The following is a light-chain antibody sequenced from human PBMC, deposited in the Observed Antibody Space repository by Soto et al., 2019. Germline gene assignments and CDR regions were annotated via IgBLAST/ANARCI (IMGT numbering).Light chain of an antibody. CDR2: DAS. CDR1: QSISSY. V-gene: IGKV3-11*01. CDR3: QQRSNWPGT. Sequence: TQSPSSLSASLGDRVTITCRASQSISSYLAWYQQKPGQAPRLLIYDASNRATGIPARFSGSGSGTDFTLTISSLEPEDFAVYYCQQRSNWPGTFGQGTKVDIK. J-gene: IGKJ1*01.